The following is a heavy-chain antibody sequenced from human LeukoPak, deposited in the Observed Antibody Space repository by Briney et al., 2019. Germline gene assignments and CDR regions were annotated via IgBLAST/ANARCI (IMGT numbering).Heavy chain of an antibody. CDR1: GFTVSSNY. D-gene: IGHD3-9*01. CDR2: IYSGGST. V-gene: IGHV3-66*01. Sequence: GGSLRLSCAASGFTVSSNYMSWVRQPPGKGLEWVSVIYSGGSTYYAGSVKGRFTISRDNSKNTVYLQMNSLRAEDTAIYYCARAGVLRYLGDWGQGTLVTVSS. J-gene: IGHJ4*02. CDR3: ARAGVLRYLGD.